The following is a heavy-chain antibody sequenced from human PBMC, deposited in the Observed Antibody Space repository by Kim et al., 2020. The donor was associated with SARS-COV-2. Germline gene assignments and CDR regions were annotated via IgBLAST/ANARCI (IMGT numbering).Heavy chain of an antibody. J-gene: IGHJ2*01. V-gene: IGHV3-7*01. Sequence: GGSLRLSCAASGFTFSSYWMSWVRQASGKGLEWVANIKQDGSEKYYVDSVKGRFTISRDNAKNSLYLQMNSLRAEDTAVYYCARDLPHRIYCGGDCSPHWYFDLWGRGTLVTVSS. CDR1: GFTFSSYW. CDR2: IKQDGSEK. CDR3: ARDLPHRIYCGGDCSPHWYFDL. D-gene: IGHD2-21*02.